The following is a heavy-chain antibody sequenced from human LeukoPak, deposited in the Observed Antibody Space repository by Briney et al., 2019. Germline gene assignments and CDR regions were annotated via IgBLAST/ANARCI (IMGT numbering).Heavy chain of an antibody. CDR3: ARLGLLRDY. V-gene: IGHV4-39*01. D-gene: IGHD2-21*01. CDR2: IYYSGST. CDR1: GGSVSSSSYY. Sequence: PSENLSLTCTVSGGSVSSSSYYWGWIRQPPGKGLEWIGSIYYSGSTYYNPSLKSRVTISVDTSKNQFSLTLSSVTAADTAVYYCARLGLLRDYWGQGTLVTVSS. J-gene: IGHJ4*02.